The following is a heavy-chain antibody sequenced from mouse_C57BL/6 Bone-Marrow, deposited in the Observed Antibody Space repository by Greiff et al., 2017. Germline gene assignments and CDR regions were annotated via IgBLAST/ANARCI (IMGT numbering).Heavy chain of an antibody. CDR2: ISDGGSYT. D-gene: IGHD3-3*01. V-gene: IGHV5-4*01. CDR3: AREGWGPRY. J-gene: IGHJ2*01. CDR1: GFTFSSYA. Sequence: DVQLQESGGGLVKPGGSLKLSCAASGFTFSSYAMSWVRQTPEKRLEWVATISDGGSYTYYPDNVKGRFTISRDNAKNNLYLQMSHLKSEDTAMYYCAREGWGPRYGGKGTTLTVSS.